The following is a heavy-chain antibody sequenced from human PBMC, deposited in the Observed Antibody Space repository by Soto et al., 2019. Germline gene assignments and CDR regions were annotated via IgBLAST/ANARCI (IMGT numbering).Heavy chain of an antibody. V-gene: IGHV3-66*01. Sequence: EVQLVESGGGLVQPGGSLRLSCAASGFTVSSNYMSWVRQAPGKGLEWVSVIYSGGSTYYADSVKGRFTISRDNSKNTLYLQMNSLRAEDTAVYYCARDYDFWSGVAIDYWGQGTLVTVSS. J-gene: IGHJ4*02. CDR3: ARDYDFWSGVAIDY. CDR1: GFTVSSNY. CDR2: IYSGGST. D-gene: IGHD3-3*01.